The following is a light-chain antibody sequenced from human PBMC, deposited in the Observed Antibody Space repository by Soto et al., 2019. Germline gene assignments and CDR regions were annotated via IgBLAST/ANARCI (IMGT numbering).Light chain of an antibody. CDR3: QQYGSSPGT. J-gene: IGKJ1*01. Sequence: EIVLTQCPAPLSGSPSNIATRFVRASQSVISNLAWYQQKPGQTPRLLIYGASTRATGVPPRFSGSRSGTDFTLTISSLQSEDFAAYYCQQYGSSPGTFGRGTKVDIK. CDR1: QSVISN. CDR2: GAS. V-gene: IGKV3-15*01.